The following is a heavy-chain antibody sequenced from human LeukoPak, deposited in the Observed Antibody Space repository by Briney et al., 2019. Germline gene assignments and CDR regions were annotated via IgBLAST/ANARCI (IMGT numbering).Heavy chain of an antibody. CDR1: GFTFRDYA. CDR2: IRGKAYGETT. D-gene: IGHD2-21*01. Sequence: GRSLRLSCVGSGFTFRDYAMAWVRQAPGKGLEWVGLIRGKAYGETTECAASVKGRFTISRDDSKGIVYLQMNSLKTEDTAVYYCTRDMQYCAFDPWGQGTLVTVSS. CDR3: TRDMQYCAFDP. J-gene: IGHJ5*02. V-gene: IGHV3-49*04.